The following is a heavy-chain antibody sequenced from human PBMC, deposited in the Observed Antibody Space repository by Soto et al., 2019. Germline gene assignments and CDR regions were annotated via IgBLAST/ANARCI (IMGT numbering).Heavy chain of an antibody. J-gene: IGHJ4*02. CDR2: IWYDGSNK. CDR3: ARDMTGTGGFDY. D-gene: IGHD1-20*01. V-gene: IGHV3-33*01. CDR1: GFTFSNYG. Sequence: QVQLVESGGGAMEPGRSRRLSRAGSGFTFSNYGMQWVREAPGKGLEWVAVIWYDGSNKHYADSVKGRFTISRDNSKNTLYLQMNSLRAEDTAVYYCARDMTGTGGFDYWGQGTLVIVSS.